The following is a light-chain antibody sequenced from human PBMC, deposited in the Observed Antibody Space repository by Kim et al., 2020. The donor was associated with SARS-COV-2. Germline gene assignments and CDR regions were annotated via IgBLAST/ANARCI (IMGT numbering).Light chain of an antibody. CDR2: DAS. Sequence: EIVMTQSPATLSVSPGERATLSCRASQSVRNNLAWFQQNPGQAPRLLIYDASTRATGIPARFSGSGSGTEFTLTISSLQPEDTAIYYCQQYNYWYTFGQGTKLEI. J-gene: IGKJ2*01. V-gene: IGKV3-15*01. CDR1: QSVRNN. CDR3: QQYNYWYT.